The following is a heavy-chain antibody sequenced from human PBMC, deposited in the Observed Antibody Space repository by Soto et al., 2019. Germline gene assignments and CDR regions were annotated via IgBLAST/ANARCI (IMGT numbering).Heavy chain of an antibody. CDR1: GGSISSHY. V-gene: IGHV4-59*08. D-gene: IGHD5-12*01. CDR3: AGLDGYNHYFDY. J-gene: IGHJ4*02. Sequence: SETLSLTCTVSGGSISSHYWSWIRQPPGQGLEWIGYIYYSGSTNYNPSLKSRVTISVDTSKSQFSLRLSSVTAADTAAYFYAGLDGYNHYFDYGGQGALVTVS. CDR2: IYYSGST.